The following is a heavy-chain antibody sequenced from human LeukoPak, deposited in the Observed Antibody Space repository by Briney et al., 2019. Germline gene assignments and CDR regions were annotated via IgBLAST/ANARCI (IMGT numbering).Heavy chain of an antibody. V-gene: IGHV3-48*03. CDR1: GFTLSNSE. Sequence: PGGSLRLSCAASGFTLSNSEMNWVRKAPGKGLEWVSFIAVDGTKYYSDSVKGRFTISRDNSKSTLYLQMNSLRAEDTAVYYCAKENDFVYWGQGTLVTVSS. CDR3: AKENDFVY. CDR2: IAVDGTK. J-gene: IGHJ4*02. D-gene: IGHD3-3*01.